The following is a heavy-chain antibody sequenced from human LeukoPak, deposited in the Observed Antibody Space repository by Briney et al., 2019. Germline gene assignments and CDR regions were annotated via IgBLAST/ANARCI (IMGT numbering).Heavy chain of an antibody. CDR3: TRDATDYYYYYMDV. V-gene: IGHV3-11*04. CDR1: GVTFSDYY. D-gene: IGHD2-15*01. Sequence: GGYLRLSCAASGVTFSDYYMSWIRQAPGKGLEWVSYISSSGSTIYYADSVKGRFTISRDNAKNSLYLQMNSLRAEDTAVYYCTRDATDYYYYYMDVWGKGTTVTDSS. J-gene: IGHJ6*03. CDR2: ISSSGSTI.